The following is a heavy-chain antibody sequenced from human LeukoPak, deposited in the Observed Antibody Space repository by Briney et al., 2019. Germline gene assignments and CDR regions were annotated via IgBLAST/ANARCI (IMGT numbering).Heavy chain of an antibody. D-gene: IGHD5-24*01. Sequence: GSSVKVPCKASGGTFSSYAISWVRQAPGQGLEWMGRIIPIFGTANYAQKFQGRVTITTDESTSTAYMELSSLRSEDTAVYYCARGAHRRDGYNLDWFDPWGQGTLVTVSS. CDR1: GGTFSSYA. V-gene: IGHV1-69*05. CDR3: ARGAHRRDGYNLDWFDP. J-gene: IGHJ5*02. CDR2: IIPIFGTA.